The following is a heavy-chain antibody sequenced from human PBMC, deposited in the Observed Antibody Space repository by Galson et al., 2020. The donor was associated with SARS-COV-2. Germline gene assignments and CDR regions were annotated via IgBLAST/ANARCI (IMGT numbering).Heavy chain of an antibody. J-gene: IGHJ4*02. Sequence: GGSLRLSCSASGFTVSSNYMSWVRQAPGKGLEWVSVIYSCGSTYYADSVKGRFTISSDNAKNTLYLQMNSLRAEDTAVYYCAREIAVAVVALVYWGQGTLVTVSS. D-gene: IGHD6-19*01. CDR3: AREIAVAVVALVY. CDR1: GFTVSSNY. V-gene: IGHV3-66*03. CDR2: IYSCGST.